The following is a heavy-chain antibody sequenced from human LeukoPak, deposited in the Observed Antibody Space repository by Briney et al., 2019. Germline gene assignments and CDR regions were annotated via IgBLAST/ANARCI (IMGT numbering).Heavy chain of an antibody. J-gene: IGHJ5*02. CDR1: GHTFTNSW. V-gene: IGHV5-51*01. CDR3: ARSTGHCSDGLCYAYNWFDL. Sequence: GESLKISCEASGHTFTNSWIAWVRQKPGKGPEWMGLIYPDDSDTRYNPSFQGQVIISADKSISTAYLQWSSLKASDTAMYYCARSTGHCSDGLCYAYNWFDLWGQGTLVTVSS. CDR2: IYPDDSDT. D-gene: IGHD2-8*01.